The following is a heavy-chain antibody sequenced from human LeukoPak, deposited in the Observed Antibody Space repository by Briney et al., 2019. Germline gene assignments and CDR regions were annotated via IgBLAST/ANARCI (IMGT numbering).Heavy chain of an antibody. V-gene: IGHV1-69*01. CDR3: ARALSRWIQLWSDAFDI. CDR2: IIAIFGTA. CDR1: GGTFSSYA. Sequence: SVKVSCKASGGTFSSYAISWVRQAPGQGLEWMGGIIAIFGTANYAQKFQGRVTITADESTSTAYMELSSLRSEDTAVYYCARALSRWIQLWSDAFDIWGQGTMVTVSS. D-gene: IGHD5-18*01. J-gene: IGHJ3*02.